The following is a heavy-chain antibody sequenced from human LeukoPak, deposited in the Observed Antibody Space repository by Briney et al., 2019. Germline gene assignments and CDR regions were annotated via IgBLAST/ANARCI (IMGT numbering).Heavy chain of an antibody. CDR1: GFSLYTSGVG. Sequence: SGPTLVNPTQTLTLTCTFSGFSLYTSGVGVGWIRQPPGKALDWLAIVYSDDEQRYSPSLKNRLTINRETHKNEVVFTMTNMDPGDTATYYCVHVMSPFDYFDYWGQGILVTVSS. V-gene: IGHV2-5*02. D-gene: IGHD2-21*01. J-gene: IGHJ4*02. CDR3: VHVMSPFDYFDY. CDR2: VYSDDEQ.